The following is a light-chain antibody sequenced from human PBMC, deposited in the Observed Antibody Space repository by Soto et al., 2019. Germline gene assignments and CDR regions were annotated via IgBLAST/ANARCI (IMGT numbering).Light chain of an antibody. Sequence: QSVLTHPRSVSGSPGQSVTISCTGTSSDVGGYNYVSWYQQHPGKAPKPMIYDVSKRPSGVSDRVSGSRAGNTASLTISGLQAEDEADYYCCSYAGSYTLEVFGGGTQLPVL. CDR2: DVS. V-gene: IGLV2-11*01. J-gene: IGLJ3*02. CDR1: SSDVGGYNY. CDR3: CSYAGSYTLEV.